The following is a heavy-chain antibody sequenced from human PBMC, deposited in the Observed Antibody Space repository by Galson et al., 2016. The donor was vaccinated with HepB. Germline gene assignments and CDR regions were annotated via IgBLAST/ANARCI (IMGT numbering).Heavy chain of an antibody. CDR2: IDHRGNT. CDR3: ARDLGSGSFRSYFDN. CDR1: GGSITRGGYY. Sequence: PLSLTCTVSGGSITRGGYYWSWIRLHPGKGLEWIGYIDHRGNTYYNPSLKSRLTISMDTSKSQFSLRLTSLTAADTALYYCARDLGSGSFRSYFDNWGQGTLVAVSS. V-gene: IGHV4-31*03. J-gene: IGHJ4*02. D-gene: IGHD3-10*01.